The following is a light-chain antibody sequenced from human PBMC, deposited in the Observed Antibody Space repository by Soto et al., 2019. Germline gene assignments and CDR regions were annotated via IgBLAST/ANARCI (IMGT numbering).Light chain of an antibody. CDR2: EVI. V-gene: IGLV2-14*01. Sequence: QSVLTQPASVSGSPGQSITISCTASSSAVGAYNSVSWYQQHPGKAPKLIIYEVINRPSGVSNRFSGSKSGDTASLTISGLQAVDEAEYYCSSSTSSSPLYVFGSGTKVTVL. J-gene: IGLJ1*01. CDR1: SSAVGAYNS. CDR3: SSSTSSSPLYV.